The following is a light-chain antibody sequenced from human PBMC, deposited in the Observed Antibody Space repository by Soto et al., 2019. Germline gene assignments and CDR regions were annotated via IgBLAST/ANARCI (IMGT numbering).Light chain of an antibody. CDR1: SSDVGNYNS. V-gene: IGLV2-14*01. CDR2: DVN. Sequence: QSVLTQSASVSGSPGQSITISCTGTSSDVGNYNSVSWYQQHPGEVPKLILFDVNDRPSGVSYRFSGSKSGNTASLTISGLQAADEADYFCSSFTSSMTNVFGSGTKVTVL. CDR3: SSFTSSMTNV. J-gene: IGLJ1*01.